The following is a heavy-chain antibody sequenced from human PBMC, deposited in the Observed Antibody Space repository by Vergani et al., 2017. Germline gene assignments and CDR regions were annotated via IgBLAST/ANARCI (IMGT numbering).Heavy chain of an antibody. CDR3: ARDIGVGVFSGMDV. J-gene: IGHJ6*02. Sequence: QVQLQESGPGLVKPSETLSLTCTVSGGSISSYYWSWIRQPPGKGLEWIGYIYYSGSTNYNPSLKSRVTISVDKSKNQFSLKLSSVTAADTAVYYCARDIGVGVFSGMDVWGQGTTVTVSS. D-gene: IGHD2-15*01. CDR2: IYYSGST. CDR1: GGSISSYY. V-gene: IGHV4-59*12.